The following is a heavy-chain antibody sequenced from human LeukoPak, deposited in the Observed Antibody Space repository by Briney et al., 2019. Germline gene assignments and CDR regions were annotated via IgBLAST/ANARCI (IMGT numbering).Heavy chain of an antibody. D-gene: IGHD4-17*01. Sequence: SETLSLTCTVSGGSISSYYWSWIRQPPGKGLEWIGYIYYSGSTNYNPSLKSRVTISVDTSKNQFSLKLSSVTAAGTAVYYCARHYGDYEEMYYFDYWGQGTLVTVSS. CDR2: IYYSGST. CDR1: GGSISSYY. V-gene: IGHV4-59*08. J-gene: IGHJ4*02. CDR3: ARHYGDYEEMYYFDY.